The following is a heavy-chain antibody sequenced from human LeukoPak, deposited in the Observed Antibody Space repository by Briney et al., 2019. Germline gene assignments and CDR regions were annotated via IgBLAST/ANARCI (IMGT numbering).Heavy chain of an antibody. Sequence: PGGSLRLSCAAAGFTFSSYAMIWVRQAPGKGLEGVSTISDSGGSTYYADSVKGRFTISRDNSKNTLYLQMNSLRAEDTAVYYCAKDVSQYDSSGYYFDYWGQGTLVTVSS. CDR1: GFTFSSYA. CDR2: ISDSGGST. V-gene: IGHV3-23*01. J-gene: IGHJ4*02. CDR3: AKDVSQYDSSGYYFDY. D-gene: IGHD3-22*01.